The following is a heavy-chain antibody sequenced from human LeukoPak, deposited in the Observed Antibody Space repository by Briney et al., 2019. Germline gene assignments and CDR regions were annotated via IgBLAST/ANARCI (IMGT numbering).Heavy chain of an antibody. CDR3: ARNNYYDSSGYVDY. Sequence: SETLSLTCAVYGGSFSGYYWIWIRQPPGKGLEWIGEINHSGSTNYNPSLKSRVTMSVDTSKNQFSLKLSSVTAADTAVYYCARNNYYDSSGYVDYWGQGTLVTVSS. J-gene: IGHJ4*02. D-gene: IGHD3-22*01. V-gene: IGHV4-34*01. CDR1: GGSFSGYY. CDR2: INHSGST.